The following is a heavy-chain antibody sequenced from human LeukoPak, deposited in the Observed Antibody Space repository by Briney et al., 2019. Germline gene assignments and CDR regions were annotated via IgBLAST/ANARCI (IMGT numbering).Heavy chain of an antibody. Sequence: ASVKVSCKASGYTSTGYYMHWVRQAPGQGLEWMGWINPNSGGTSYAQKFQGRVTMTRDTSISTAYMELSRLRSDDTAVYYCARENDYGDYSFDYWGQGTLVTVSS. CDR2: INPNSGGT. J-gene: IGHJ4*02. CDR3: ARENDYGDYSFDY. D-gene: IGHD4-17*01. V-gene: IGHV1-2*02. CDR1: GYTSTGYY.